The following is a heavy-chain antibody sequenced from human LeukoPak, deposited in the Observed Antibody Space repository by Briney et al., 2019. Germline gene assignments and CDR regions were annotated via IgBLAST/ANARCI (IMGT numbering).Heavy chain of an antibody. CDR1: GGSISSSSYY. D-gene: IGHD2-2*01. CDR2: IYYSGST. J-gene: IGHJ4*02. CDR3: ARDWVVPAASDY. V-gene: IGHV4-39*07. Sequence: SETLSLTCTVSGGSISSSSYYWGWIRQPPGKGLEWIGSIYYSGSTYYNPSLKSRVTISVDTSKNQFSLKLSSVTAADTAVYYCARDWVVPAASDYWGQGTLVTVSS.